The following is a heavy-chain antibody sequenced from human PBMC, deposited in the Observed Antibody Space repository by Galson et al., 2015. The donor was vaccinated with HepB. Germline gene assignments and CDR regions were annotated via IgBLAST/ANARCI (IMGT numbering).Heavy chain of an antibody. Sequence: SLRLSCAASGFTFSSYGMHWVRQAPGKGLEWVAVIWYDGSNKYYADSVKGRFTISRDNSKNTLYLQMNSLRAEDTAVYYCARDNQGVVTATGVYYFDYWGQGTLVTVSS. CDR3: ARDNQGVVTATGVYYFDY. CDR1: GFTFSSYG. CDR2: IWYDGSNK. J-gene: IGHJ4*02. V-gene: IGHV3-33*01. D-gene: IGHD2-21*02.